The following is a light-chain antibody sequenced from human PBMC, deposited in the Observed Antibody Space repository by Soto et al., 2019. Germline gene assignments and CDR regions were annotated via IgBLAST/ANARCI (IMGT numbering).Light chain of an antibody. Sequence: EIVMTQSPATLSVSPGERATLSCRASQSVSSNLAWYQQKPGQAPPLLIYGASTRATGTPARFSGSGSGTEFTLTISSLQSEDFAVYYCQQHNNWPPETFGQGTKVDIK. J-gene: IGKJ2*01. V-gene: IGKV3-15*01. CDR1: QSVSSN. CDR2: GAS. CDR3: QQHNNWPPET.